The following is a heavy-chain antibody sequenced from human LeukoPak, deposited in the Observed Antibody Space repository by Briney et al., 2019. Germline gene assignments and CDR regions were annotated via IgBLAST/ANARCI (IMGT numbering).Heavy chain of an antibody. D-gene: IGHD4-17*01. J-gene: IGHJ4*02. V-gene: IGHV3-15*01. CDR2: IKSETDGGTT. CDR3: TTERGLYVEPFDY. Sequence: GGTLRLSCAASGFTVSSYGMSWVRQAPGKGLEWVGRIKSETDGGTTDYAAPVKGRFTISRDDSKSTLYLQMNSLKTEDTAVYYCTTERGLYVEPFDYWGQGTLVTVSS. CDR1: GFTVSSYG.